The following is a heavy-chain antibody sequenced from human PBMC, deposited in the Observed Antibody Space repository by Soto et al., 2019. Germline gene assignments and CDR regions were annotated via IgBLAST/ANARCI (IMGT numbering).Heavy chain of an antibody. V-gene: IGHV4-34*01. CDR1: GGSFSGYY. Sequence: QVQLQQWGAGLLKPSETLSLTCAVYGGSFSGYYWTWIRQPPGTGLEWIGEINHSGSTNYNPSLKSLVTISVATSKNQFSLKLTAVTAADTAVYYWARDKITGLFDYWGQGTLVTVSS. CDR2: INHSGST. D-gene: IGHD2-8*02. J-gene: IGHJ4*02. CDR3: ARDKITGLFDY.